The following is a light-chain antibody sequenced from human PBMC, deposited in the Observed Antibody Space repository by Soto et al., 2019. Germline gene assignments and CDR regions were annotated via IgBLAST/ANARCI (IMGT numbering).Light chain of an antibody. CDR2: DFT. J-gene: IGLJ2*01. V-gene: IGLV2-11*01. CDR3: CSYAGSDVV. CDR1: SSDVGGHSY. Sequence: QSALTQPRSVSGSPGQSVAISCTGTSSDVGGHSYVSWYQHHPGKAPKLIIYDFTKRPSGVPDRLSGSKSGNTASLTISGLQAEDEGDYYCCSYAGSDVVFGGGTKLTVL.